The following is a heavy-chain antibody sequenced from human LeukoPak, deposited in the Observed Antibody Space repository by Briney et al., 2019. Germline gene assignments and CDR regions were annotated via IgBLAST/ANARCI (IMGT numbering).Heavy chain of an antibody. CDR3: ARRDINSGDTGY. D-gene: IGHD3-10*01. J-gene: IGHJ4*02. CDR2: IYHSGST. CDR1: GGSISSGGYS. Sequence: SETLSLTCAVSGGSISSGGYSWSWIRQPPGKGLEWIGYIYHSGSTYYNPSLKSRVTISVDRSKNQFSLNLSSVTAADTAVYYCARRDINSGDTGYWGQGTLVTVSS. V-gene: IGHV4-30-2*01.